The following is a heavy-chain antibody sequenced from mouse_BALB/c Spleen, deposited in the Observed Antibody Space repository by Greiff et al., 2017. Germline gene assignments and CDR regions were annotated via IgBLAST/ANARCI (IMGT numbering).Heavy chain of an antibody. CDR3: ARGGPYYGNPAWFAY. Sequence: VQLQQSGPGLVAPSQSLSITCTVSGFSLTGYGVNWVRQPPGKGLEWLGMIWGDGSTDYNSALKSRLSISKDNSKSQVFLKMNSLQTDDTARYYCARGGPYYGNPAWFAYWGQGTLVTVSA. D-gene: IGHD2-10*01. J-gene: IGHJ3*01. V-gene: IGHV2-6-7*01. CDR2: IWGDGST. CDR1: GFSLTGYG.